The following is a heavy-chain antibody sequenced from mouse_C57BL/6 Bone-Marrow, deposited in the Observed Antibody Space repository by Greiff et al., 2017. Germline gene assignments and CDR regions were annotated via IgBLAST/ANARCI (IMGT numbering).Heavy chain of an antibody. V-gene: IGHV1-59*01. CDR1: GYTFTSYW. J-gene: IGHJ3*01. CDR2: IEPSDSYT. CDR3: ARRGHYDEEFAY. Sequence: QVQLQQPGAELVRPGTSVKLSCKASGYTFTSYWMHWVKQRPGQGLEWIGVIEPSDSYTNYNQKFKGKATLTVDTSSSTAYMQLSSLTSEDSAVYYCARRGHYDEEFAYWGQGTLVTVSA. D-gene: IGHD2-4*01.